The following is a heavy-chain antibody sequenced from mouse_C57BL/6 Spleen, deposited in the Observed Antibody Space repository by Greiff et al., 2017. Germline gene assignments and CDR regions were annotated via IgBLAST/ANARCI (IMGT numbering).Heavy chain of an antibody. J-gene: IGHJ2*01. CDR3: ARRGSRGDYFGY. V-gene: IGHV1-82*01. CDR1: GYAFSSSW. CDR2: IYPGDGAT. Sequence: QVQLLQSGPELVNPGASVKISCKASGYAFSSSWMNWVKQRPGKGLEWIGRIYPGDGATNYNGKFKGKATLTADKSSSTAYLQLSSLTSEDSAVYFCARRGSRGDYFGYWGQGTTLSVSS. D-gene: IGHD1-1*01.